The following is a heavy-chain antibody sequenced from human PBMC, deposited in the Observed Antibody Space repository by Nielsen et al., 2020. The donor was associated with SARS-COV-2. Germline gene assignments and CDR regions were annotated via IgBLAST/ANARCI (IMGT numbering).Heavy chain of an antibody. CDR2: VNYRGGT. Sequence: SETLSLTCAVYGGSFSGYYWSWIRQPPGKGLEWIGEVNYRGGTNYNPSLKSRVTISMDASKNQFSLKMSSVTAADTAVYYCARSTQCGGDCYFFDYWGQGTLVTVSS. CDR3: ARSTQCGGDCYFFDY. V-gene: IGHV4-34*01. CDR1: GGSFSGYY. J-gene: IGHJ4*02. D-gene: IGHD2-21*02.